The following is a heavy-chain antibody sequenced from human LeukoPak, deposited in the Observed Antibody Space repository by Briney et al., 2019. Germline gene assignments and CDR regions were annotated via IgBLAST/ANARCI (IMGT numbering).Heavy chain of an antibody. CDR1: GFTFSSYA. D-gene: IGHD5-12*01. CDR3: AKDLWYSGYVVYFDY. J-gene: IGHJ4*02. Sequence: GGSLRLSCAASGFTFSSYAMSWVRQAPGKGLEWVSAISGSGGSTYYADSVKGRFTISRDNSKNTLYLQVNSLRAEDTAVYYCAKDLWYSGYVVYFDYWGQGTLVTVSS. V-gene: IGHV3-23*01. CDR2: ISGSGGST.